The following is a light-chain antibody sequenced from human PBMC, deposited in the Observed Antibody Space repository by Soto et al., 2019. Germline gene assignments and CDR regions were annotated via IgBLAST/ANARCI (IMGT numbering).Light chain of an antibody. V-gene: IGLV1-47*01. CDR3: AAWDDSLSGHVV. CDR1: TSNIGTNY. CDR2: KNN. Sequence: QLVLTQPPSASGTPGQRVTISCSGVTSNIGTNYVYWYRQLPGTAPKVLIYKNNQRPSGVPDRFSGSKSGTSASLAISGLRSEDEAHYYCAAWDDSLSGHVVFGGGTKLTVL. J-gene: IGLJ2*01.